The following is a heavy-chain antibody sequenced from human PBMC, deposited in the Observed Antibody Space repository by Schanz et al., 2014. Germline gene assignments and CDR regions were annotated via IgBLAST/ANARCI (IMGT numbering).Heavy chain of an antibody. Sequence: QVQLVESGGGVVQPGRSLRLSCAAYGFTLSSYAMHWVRQAPGKGLEWVAVISYDGSNKYYADSVKGRFTISRDNSKNTLYLQMNSLRAEDTAVYYCAKARRKSNCSGGRCFHYSYYGMDVGGQGTTVTVAS. D-gene: IGHD2-15*01. J-gene: IGHJ6*02. CDR2: ISYDGSNK. V-gene: IGHV3-30-3*01. CDR3: AKARRKSNCSGGRCFHYSYYGMDV. CDR1: GFTLSSYA.